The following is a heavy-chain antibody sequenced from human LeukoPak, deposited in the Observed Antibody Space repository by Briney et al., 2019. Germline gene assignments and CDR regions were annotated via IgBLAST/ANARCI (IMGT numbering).Heavy chain of an antibody. CDR2: IKQDGSEK. J-gene: IGHJ4*02. CDR3: AKELAPYYQLHQD. CDR1: GFTFSSYW. V-gene: IGHV3-7*01. Sequence: GGSLRLSCAASGFTFSSYWMSWVRQAPGKGLEWVANIKQDGSEKYYVDSVKGRFTISRDNAKNSLYLQMNSLRAEDTAVYYCAKELAPYYQLHQDWGQGTLVTVSS. D-gene: IGHD2-2*01.